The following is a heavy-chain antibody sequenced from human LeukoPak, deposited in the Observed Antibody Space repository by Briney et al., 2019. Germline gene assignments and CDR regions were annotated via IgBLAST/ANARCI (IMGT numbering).Heavy chain of an antibody. V-gene: IGHV3-15*01. J-gene: IGHJ4*02. CDR3: ITDIPGGGYPLDF. D-gene: IGHD3-16*02. CDR1: GFTFTSAW. CDR2: IKSKADGEKI. Sequence: GGSLRLSCAASGFTFTSAWMSWVPQSPGKGLEWVGRIKSKADGEKILYAAPVKGRFTISRDDSTKTLYLLMNSLETDDTAVYFCITDIPGGGYPLDFWGQGTLVTVSS.